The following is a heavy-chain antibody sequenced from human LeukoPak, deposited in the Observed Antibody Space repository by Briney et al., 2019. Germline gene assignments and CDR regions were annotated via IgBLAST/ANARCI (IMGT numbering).Heavy chain of an antibody. V-gene: IGHV3-74*01. J-gene: IGHJ4*02. CDR2: IYNDGSTT. CDR3: ARAAGEMATIRY. D-gene: IGHD5-24*01. CDR1: GFMFSKSW. Sequence: GGSLRLSCAASGFMFSKSWMHWVRQVPGKGLVWVARIYNDGSTTNYADSVKGRFTISRDNAKNSLYLQMNSLRAEDTAVYYCARAAGEMATIRYWGQGTLVTVSS.